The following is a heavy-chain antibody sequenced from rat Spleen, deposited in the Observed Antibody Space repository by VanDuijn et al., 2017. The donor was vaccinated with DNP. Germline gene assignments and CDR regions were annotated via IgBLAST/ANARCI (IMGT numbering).Heavy chain of an antibody. Sequence: EVQLVETGGGLVQPGGSLKLSCVASGFTFSNYWMYWIRQAPGKGLEWVASINTDGDSTYYVDSVKGRFTISRNNAENTAYLQMNSLRFDDTATYYCAKDPEYYGFQGYFDYWGQGVMVTVSS. CDR2: INTDGDST. J-gene: IGHJ2*01. D-gene: IGHD1-6*01. CDR1: GFTFSNYW. CDR3: AKDPEYYGFQGYFDY. V-gene: IGHV5-58*01.